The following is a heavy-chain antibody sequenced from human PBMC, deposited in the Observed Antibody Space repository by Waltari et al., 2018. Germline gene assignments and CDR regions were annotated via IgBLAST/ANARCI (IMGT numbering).Heavy chain of an antibody. D-gene: IGHD6-19*01. CDR1: GFNFRNYA. V-gene: IGHV3-23*01. Sequence: EVQLLESGGDLEQPGGSLRLSCVGSGFNFRNYAMNWFRQAPGKGLEWGSTMSGTGDYTYYADSVKGRFTISRDNSKNTVFLHMNNLRVEDTAIYFCAKDQAEWLVLDGYFDSWGQGTPVTVSS. CDR3: AKDQAEWLVLDGYFDS. CDR2: MSGTGDYT. J-gene: IGHJ4*02.